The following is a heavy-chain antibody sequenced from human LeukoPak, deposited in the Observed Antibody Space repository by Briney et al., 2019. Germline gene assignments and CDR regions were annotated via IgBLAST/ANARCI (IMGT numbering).Heavy chain of an antibody. D-gene: IGHD6-19*01. Sequence: SETLSLTCTVSGGSISSSNYYWGWIRQPPGKGLEWIGSIYYSGSTYYNPSLKSRVTISVDTSKNQFSLKLSSVTAADTAVYYCARISGYSSGWYDYWGQGTLVTVSS. CDR3: ARISGYSSGWYDY. CDR2: IYYSGST. V-gene: IGHV4-39*07. CDR1: GGSISSSNYY. J-gene: IGHJ4*02.